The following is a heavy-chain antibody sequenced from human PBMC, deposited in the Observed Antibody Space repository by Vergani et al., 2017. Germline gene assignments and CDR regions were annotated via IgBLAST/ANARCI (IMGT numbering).Heavy chain of an antibody. CDR3: ARDGLYSSSWYFDY. D-gene: IGHD6-13*01. CDR1: GYTFTSYA. Sequence: QVQLVQSGAEVKKPGASVKVSCKASGYTFTSYAMHWVRQAPGKGLEWVAVISYDGSNKYYADSVKGRFTISRDNSKNTLYLQMNSLRAEDTAVYYCARDGLYSSSWYFDYWGQGTLVTVSS. J-gene: IGHJ4*02. CDR2: ISYDGSNK. V-gene: IGHV3-30*01.